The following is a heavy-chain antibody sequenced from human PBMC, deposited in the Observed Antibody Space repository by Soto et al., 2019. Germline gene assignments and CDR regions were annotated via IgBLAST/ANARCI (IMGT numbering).Heavy chain of an antibody. J-gene: IGHJ5*01. CDR2: RHLNGGST. D-gene: IGHD4-17*01. CDR3: ARDHRWGYEYGDYGDS. Sequence: EVQLVESGGGVLRPGGSLRLACAASGFSLDEYGMSWVRQAPGKGLEWVSGRHLNGGSTGYADSVKGRFTMSRDDAKNSLYLQMNSLRAEDTAFYYCARDHRWGYEYGDYGDSWGHGTLVTVSS. CDR1: GFSLDEYG. V-gene: IGHV3-20*04.